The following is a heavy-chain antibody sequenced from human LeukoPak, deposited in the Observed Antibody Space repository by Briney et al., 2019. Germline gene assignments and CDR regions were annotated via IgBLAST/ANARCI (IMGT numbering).Heavy chain of an antibody. CDR2: IYYSGST. J-gene: IGHJ3*02. CDR3: ARHEYDILTGYLYPFDI. Sequence: SETLSLTCTVSGGSISSSSYYWGWIRQPPGKGLEWIGSIYYSGSTYYNPSLKSRVTISVDTSKNQFSLKLSSVTAADTAVYGCARHEYDILTGYLYPFDIWGQGTMVTVSS. CDR1: GGSISSSSYY. V-gene: IGHV4-39*01. D-gene: IGHD3-9*01.